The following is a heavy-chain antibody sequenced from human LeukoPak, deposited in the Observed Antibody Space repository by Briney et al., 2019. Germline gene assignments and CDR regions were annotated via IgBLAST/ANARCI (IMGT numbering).Heavy chain of an antibody. D-gene: IGHD6-19*01. V-gene: IGHV4-39*07. CDR3: ARVRSSGWYGWFDP. J-gene: IGHJ5*02. Sequence: SETLSLTCTVSGGSISSSSYYWGWIRQPPGKGLEWIGSIYYSGSTYYNPSLKSRVTISVDTSKNQFSLKLSSVTAADTAVYYCARVRSSGWYGWFDPWGQGTLVTVSS. CDR2: IYYSGST. CDR1: GGSISSSSYY.